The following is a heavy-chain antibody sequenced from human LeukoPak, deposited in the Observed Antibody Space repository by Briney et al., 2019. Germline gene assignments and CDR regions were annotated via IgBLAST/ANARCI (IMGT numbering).Heavy chain of an antibody. V-gene: IGHV1-2*02. D-gene: IGHD2-21*02. Sequence: GASVKVSCKASAYTFTAYYIHWVRQAPGQGLEWMGWINPNSGGTNYAQEFQGRVTMTRDTSISTAYMELSSLRSDDTAVYYCARCFRGSGGDCYPGYFDYWGQGTLVTVSS. J-gene: IGHJ4*02. CDR3: ARCFRGSGGDCYPGYFDY. CDR2: INPNSGGT. CDR1: AYTFTAYY.